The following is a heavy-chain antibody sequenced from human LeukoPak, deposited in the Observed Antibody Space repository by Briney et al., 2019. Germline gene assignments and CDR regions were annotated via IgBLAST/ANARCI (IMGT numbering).Heavy chain of an antibody. CDR3: AKELLWFGELSQAIAFDI. J-gene: IGHJ3*02. CDR2: ISWNSGSI. V-gene: IGHV3-9*01. D-gene: IGHD3-10*01. Sequence: GGSLRLSCAASGFTFDDYAMHWVRQAPGKGLEWVSGISWNSGSIGYADSVKGRFTISRDNAKNSLYLQMNSLRAEDTALYYCAKELLWFGELSQAIAFDIWGQGTMVTVSS. CDR1: GFTFDDYA.